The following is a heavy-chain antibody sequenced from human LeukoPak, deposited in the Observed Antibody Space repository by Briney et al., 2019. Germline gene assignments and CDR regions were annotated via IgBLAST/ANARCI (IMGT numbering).Heavy chain of an antibody. CDR2: ISNTGGRT. V-gene: IGHV3-23*01. D-gene: IGHD3-3*01. J-gene: IGHJ5*02. CDR1: GFTCSDSA. CDR3: VKSRLSFDFSRSHR. Sequence: GGSLRRCSGAPGFTCSDSAESRFRHSPGEGLKWVSSISNTGGRTYYADSVKGRFTITRDNSRNTVDLQMNSLRAGDTAKYYCVKSRLSFDFSRSHRWRQGILVIVSS.